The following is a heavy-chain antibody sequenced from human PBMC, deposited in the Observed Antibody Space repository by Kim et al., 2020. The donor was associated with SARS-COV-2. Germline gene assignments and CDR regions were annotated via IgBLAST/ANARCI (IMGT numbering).Heavy chain of an antibody. CDR1: GYTFTGYY. CDR2: INPNSGGP. V-gene: IGHV1-2*06. CDR3: AREVTTYYHFYGMDV. J-gene: IGHJ6*02. Sequence: ASVKVSCKASGYTFTGYYMHWVRQAPGQGLEWMGRINPNSGGPNYAQKFQGRVTMTRDTSISTAYMELSRLRSDDTAVYYCAREVTTYYHFYGMDVWGQGTTVTVSS. D-gene: IGHD4-17*01.